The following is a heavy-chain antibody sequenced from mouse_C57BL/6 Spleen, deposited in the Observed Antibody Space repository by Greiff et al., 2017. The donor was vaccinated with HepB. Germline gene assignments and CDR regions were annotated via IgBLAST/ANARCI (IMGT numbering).Heavy chain of an antibody. J-gene: IGHJ3*01. D-gene: IGHD2-3*01. V-gene: IGHV1-50*01. CDR1: GYTFTSYW. CDR3: ARLDGRDGYPWFAY. Sequence: VKLMESGAELVKPGASVKLSCKASGYTFTSYWMQWVKQRPGQGLEWIGEIDPSDSYTNYNQKFKGKATLTVDTSSSTAYMQLSSLTSEDSAVYYCARLDGRDGYPWFAYWGQGTLVTVSA. CDR2: IDPSDSYT.